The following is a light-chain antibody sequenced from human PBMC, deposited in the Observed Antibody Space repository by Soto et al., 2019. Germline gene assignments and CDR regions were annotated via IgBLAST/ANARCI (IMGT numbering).Light chain of an antibody. V-gene: IGKV3-20*01. CDR1: QSVRSSF. CDR3: QQYENSVMYT. CDR2: DVS. Sequence: EIXLTQSPGTLSLSPGERATLSCRASQSVRSSFFAWYQQKPGQAPRLLIYDVSVRATGIPDRFSGSGSGTDFTLTINRLEPEDFAVYYCQQYENSVMYTFGQGTKVDIK. J-gene: IGKJ2*01.